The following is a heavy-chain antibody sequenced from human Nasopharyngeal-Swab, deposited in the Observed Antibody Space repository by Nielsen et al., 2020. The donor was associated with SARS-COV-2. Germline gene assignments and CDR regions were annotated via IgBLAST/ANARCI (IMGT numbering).Heavy chain of an antibody. CDR1: GFTFSSYA. D-gene: IGHD3-10*01. CDR3: AKRVAGKYYYMDV. J-gene: IGHJ6*03. CDR2: ISVNGAST. Sequence: GESLKISCAASGFTFSSYAMTWVRQAPGKGLEWVSSISVNGASTYYAGSVKGRFTISRDNSRNTLYLQLNSLRDEDTAIYYCAKRVAGKYYYMDVWGKGTTVTVSS. V-gene: IGHV3-23*01.